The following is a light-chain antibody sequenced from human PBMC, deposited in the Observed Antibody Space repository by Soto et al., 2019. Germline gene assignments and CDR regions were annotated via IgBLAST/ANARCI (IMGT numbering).Light chain of an antibody. CDR3: QQSYSTPLS. Sequence: DIQMTQSPSSLSASVGDRVTITCRASQSISSYVNWYQQKPGKAPKLLIYAASSLQSGVPSRFSGSGSGTDFTLTISSLQPEDFATYYCQQSYSTPLSFGGGTKVVIK. V-gene: IGKV1-39*01. J-gene: IGKJ4*01. CDR2: AAS. CDR1: QSISSY.